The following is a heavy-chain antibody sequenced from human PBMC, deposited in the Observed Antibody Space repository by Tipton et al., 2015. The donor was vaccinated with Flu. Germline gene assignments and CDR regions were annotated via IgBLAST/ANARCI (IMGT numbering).Heavy chain of an antibody. V-gene: IGHV4-38-2*02. J-gene: IGHJ4*02. D-gene: IGHD2-2*01. Sequence: TLSLTCSVSGSSIGSGYYWGWIRQPPGQGLEWIGNVHRSGNAYYSPSFKSRVSMSVDTPKKQFSLQLRSVTAADTAVYYCARDPSLGMPDYFDYWGQGTLVTASS. CDR1: GSSIGSGYY. CDR3: ARDPSLGMPDYFDY. CDR2: VHRSGNA.